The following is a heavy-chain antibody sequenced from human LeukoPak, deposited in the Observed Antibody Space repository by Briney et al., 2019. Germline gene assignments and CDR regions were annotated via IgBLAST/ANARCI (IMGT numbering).Heavy chain of an antibody. V-gene: IGHV3-74*01. CDR2: SNSDGSST. CDR1: GFTFKTYW. J-gene: IGHJ4*02. Sequence: PGGSLRLSCAASGFTFKTYWMHWVCQAPGKGLVWVSHSNSDGSSTSYADSVRGRFTISRDNAKNTLYLQMNSLRAEDTAMYYCARGLPPVMEYYFDYWGQGTLVTVSS. CDR3: ARGLPPVMEYYFDY. D-gene: IGHD2-8*01.